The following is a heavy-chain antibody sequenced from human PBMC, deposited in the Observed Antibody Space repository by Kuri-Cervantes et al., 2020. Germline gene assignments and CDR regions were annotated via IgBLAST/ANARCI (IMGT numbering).Heavy chain of an antibody. CDR1: GFTFSSYA. Sequence: GGSLRLSCAASGFTFSSYAMHWVRQAPGKGLEWVAVISYDGSGHYADSVKGRFTISRDNSKNTLYLQMYSLRPEDTAVYYCVRGPYWQFDYWGQGTLVTVSS. V-gene: IGHV3-30*04. J-gene: IGHJ4*02. CDR3: VRGPYWQFDY. D-gene: IGHD2-15*01. CDR2: ISYDGSG.